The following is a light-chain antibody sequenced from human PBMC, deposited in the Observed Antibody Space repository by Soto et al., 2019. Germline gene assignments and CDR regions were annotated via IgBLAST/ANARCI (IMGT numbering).Light chain of an antibody. J-gene: IGKJ1*01. CDR1: QSLVFSDGNTY. CDR3: QHYNSYSEA. CDR2: TVS. V-gene: IGKV2-30*01. Sequence: DVVMTQSPLSLPVPLGQPASISCTSSQSLVFSDGNTYLSWFHQRPGHSPRRLIYTVSNRASGVPDRFSGSGSGTDFTLKISGLEAEDVGVYYCQHYNSYSEAFGQGTKVELK.